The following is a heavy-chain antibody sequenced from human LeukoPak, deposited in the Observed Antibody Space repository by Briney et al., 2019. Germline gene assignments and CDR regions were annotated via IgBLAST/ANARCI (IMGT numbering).Heavy chain of an antibody. V-gene: IGHV3-23*01. CDR2: IYNSGAKT. D-gene: IGHD6-19*01. J-gene: IGHJ4*02. CDR1: GFTFSSYS. CDR3: AKDVAPDSGWDLDY. Sequence: PGGSLRLSCAASGFTFSSYSMNWVRQGPGKGLEWVSSIYNSGAKTFYADSVKGRFTISRDNSKNTLYLQMNSLRVEDTAVYYCAKDVAPDSGWDLDYWGQGTLVTVSS.